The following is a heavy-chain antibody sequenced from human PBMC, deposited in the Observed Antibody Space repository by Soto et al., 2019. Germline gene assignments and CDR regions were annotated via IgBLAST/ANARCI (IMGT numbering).Heavy chain of an antibody. V-gene: IGHV1-58*02. J-gene: IGHJ6*02. CDR1: GFTFTSSA. CDR3: AALEVGYLFMDV. D-gene: IGHD6-25*01. Sequence: SVNGSCNASGFTFTSSAMQWVRQARGQRLEWIGWIVVGSGNTNYAQKFQERVTITRDMSTSTAYMELSSLRSEDTAVYYCAALEVGYLFMDVWGQGTTVTVSS. CDR2: IVVGSGNT.